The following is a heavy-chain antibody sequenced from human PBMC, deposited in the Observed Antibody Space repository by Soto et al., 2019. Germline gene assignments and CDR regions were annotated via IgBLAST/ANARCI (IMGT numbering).Heavy chain of an antibody. CDR3: ARPYGGNSPFFDY. Sequence: PGEALKISCTGSGYIFSSYWVGWVRQVPRKGLELMGNIYPGDSDTRYSPSFQGHVTISIDKSINTAYLQWTSLRASDTAMYYCARPYGGNSPFFDYWGQGSLVTVSS. V-gene: IGHV5-51*01. CDR2: IYPGDSDT. J-gene: IGHJ4*01. CDR1: GYIFSSYW. D-gene: IGHD4-17*01.